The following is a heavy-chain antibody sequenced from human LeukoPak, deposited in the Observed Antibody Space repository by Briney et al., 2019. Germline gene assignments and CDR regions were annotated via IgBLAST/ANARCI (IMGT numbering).Heavy chain of an antibody. V-gene: IGHV3-7*01. CDR1: GFTFSDSW. D-gene: IGHD4-17*01. Sequence: GGSLRLSCAASGFTFSDSWMTWVRQAPGRGLEWVADINQDGNTKSYMDSVGGRFTISRDNARNSMYLQMSSLRAEDTAVYYCARDPAYGALDYWGQGTLVTVSS. J-gene: IGHJ4*02. CDR3: ARDPAYGALDY. CDR2: INQDGNTK.